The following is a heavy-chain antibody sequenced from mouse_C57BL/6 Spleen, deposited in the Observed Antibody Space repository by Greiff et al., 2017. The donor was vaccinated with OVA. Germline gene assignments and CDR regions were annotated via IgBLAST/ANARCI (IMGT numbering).Heavy chain of an antibody. Sequence: QVQLKESGAELVRPGASVTLSCKASGYTFTDYEMHWVKQTPVHGLEWIGAIDPETGGTAYNQKFKGKAILTADKSSSTAYMELRSLTSEDSAVYYCTVHYGSSYGGWYFDVWGTGTTVTVSS. V-gene: IGHV1-15*01. CDR1: GYTFTDYE. CDR2: IDPETGGT. CDR3: TVHYGSSYGGWYFDV. D-gene: IGHD1-1*01. J-gene: IGHJ1*03.